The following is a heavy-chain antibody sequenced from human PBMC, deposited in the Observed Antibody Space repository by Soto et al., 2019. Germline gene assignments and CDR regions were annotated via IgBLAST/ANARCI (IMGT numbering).Heavy chain of an antibody. CDR3: ARELAPYYDILTGYHNDNWFDH. CDR2: ISAYNGNT. D-gene: IGHD3-9*01. J-gene: IGHJ5*02. V-gene: IGHV1-18*01. Sequence: ASVKVSCKASGYTFASYGISWVRQAPGQGLEWMGWISAYNGNTNYAQKLQGRVTMTTDTSTSTAYMELRSLRSDDTAVYYCARELAPYYDILTGYHNDNWFDHWGQGTLVTVSS. CDR1: GYTFASYG.